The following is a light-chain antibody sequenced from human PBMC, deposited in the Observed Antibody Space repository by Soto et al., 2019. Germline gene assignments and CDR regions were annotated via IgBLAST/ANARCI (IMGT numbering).Light chain of an antibody. CDR3: QSYDSSLSGSV. CDR2: DNT. Sequence: QSVLTQPPSVSGAPGQRVTISCNGSSSNIGAGYAVHWYQQFPGIAPKLLIYDNTNRPSGVPDRFSGSKSGTSASLAITGLQAEDEADYYCQSYDSSLSGSVFGGGTKLTVL. V-gene: IGLV1-40*01. CDR1: SSNIGAGYA. J-gene: IGLJ2*01.